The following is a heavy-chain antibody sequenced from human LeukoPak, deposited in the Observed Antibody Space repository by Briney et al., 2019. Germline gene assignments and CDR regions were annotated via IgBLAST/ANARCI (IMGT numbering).Heavy chain of an antibody. D-gene: IGHD2-2*01. CDR3: ARGSRGVPAAISYFDY. Sequence: SETLSLTCAVYGGSFSGYYWSWIRQPPRKGLEWIGEINHSGSTNYNPSLKSRVTISVDTSKNQFSLKLSSVTAADTAVYYCARGSRGVPAAISYFDYWGQGTLVTVSS. CDR2: INHSGST. V-gene: IGHV4-34*01. CDR1: GGSFSGYY. J-gene: IGHJ4*02.